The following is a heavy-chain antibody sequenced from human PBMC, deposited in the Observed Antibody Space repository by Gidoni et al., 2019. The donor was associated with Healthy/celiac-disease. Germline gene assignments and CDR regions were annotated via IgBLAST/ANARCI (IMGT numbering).Heavy chain of an antibody. V-gene: IGHV4-34*01. CDR3: ARGRFLGIVVVVAATFFDY. Sequence: QVQLQQWGAGLLKPSETLSLTCAVYGGSFSGYYWSWIRQPPGQGLEWIGEINHSGSTNYNPALKSRVTISVDTSKNQFSLKLSSVTAADTAVYYCARGRFLGIVVVVAATFFDYWGQGTLVTVSS. D-gene: IGHD2-15*01. J-gene: IGHJ4*02. CDR1: GGSFSGYY. CDR2: INHSGST.